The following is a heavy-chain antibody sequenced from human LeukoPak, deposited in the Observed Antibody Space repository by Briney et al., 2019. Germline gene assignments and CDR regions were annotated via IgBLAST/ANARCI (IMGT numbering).Heavy chain of an antibody. V-gene: IGHV4-59*01. D-gene: IGHD5-12*01. CDR2: IFYSGST. J-gene: IGHJ3*02. CDR3: ARGAVGGYWDFDI. Sequence: SETLSLTCTVSGGSISRYYWTWIRQPPGKGLEWVGYIFYSGSTNYYPSPKSRVTISVDTFKNQFYLKLSSVTAADTGVYYCARGAVGGYWDFDIWGQGTMVIVSS. CDR1: GGSISRYY.